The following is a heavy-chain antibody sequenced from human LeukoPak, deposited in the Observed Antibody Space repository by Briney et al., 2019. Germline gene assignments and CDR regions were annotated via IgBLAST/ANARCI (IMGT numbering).Heavy chain of an antibody. V-gene: IGHV4-34*01. CDR3: ARASPHSSSWYYFDY. Sequence: PSETLSLTCAVYGGSFSGYDWSWIRQPPGKGLEWIGEINHSGSTNYNPSLKSRVTISVDTSKNQFSLKLSSVTAADTAVYYCARASPHSSSWYYFDYWGQGTLVTVSS. CDR1: GGSFSGYD. D-gene: IGHD6-13*01. J-gene: IGHJ4*02. CDR2: INHSGST.